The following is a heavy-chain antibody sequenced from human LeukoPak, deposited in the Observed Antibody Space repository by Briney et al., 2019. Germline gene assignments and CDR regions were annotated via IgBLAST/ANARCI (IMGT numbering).Heavy chain of an antibody. V-gene: IGHV3-48*04. CDR2: VSDGSTPT. CDR1: GFSFSGHS. Sequence: PGGSLRLSCAASGFSFSGHSMNWVRQAPGRGLEWVAFVSDGSTPTYYADSVRGRFTISRDNAENSLYLQMNSLRAEDTAVYYYARNKRATQYYFDYWGQGTLATVSS. CDR3: ARNKRATQYYFDY. J-gene: IGHJ4*02.